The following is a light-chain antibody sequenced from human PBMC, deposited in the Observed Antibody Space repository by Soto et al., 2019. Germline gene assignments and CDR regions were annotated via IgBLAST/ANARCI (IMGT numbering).Light chain of an antibody. CDR3: QQRSNWPA. J-gene: IGKJ5*01. Sequence: EIVLTQSPATLSLSPGERATLSCRASQSVSSYLAWYQQKPVQAPRLLIDDASNRAPGIPARFSGSGSGTDFTLTISSLEPEDFAVYYCQQRSNWPAFGQGTRLEIK. V-gene: IGKV3-11*01. CDR1: QSVSSY. CDR2: DAS.